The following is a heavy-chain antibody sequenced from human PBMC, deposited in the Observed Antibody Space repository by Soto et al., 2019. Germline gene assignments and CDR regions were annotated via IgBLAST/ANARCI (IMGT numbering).Heavy chain of an antibody. CDR1: GFTFSSYA. Sequence: GGSLRLSCAASGFTFSSYAIHWGRQAPGKGLEWVAVISYDGSNKYYADSVKGRFTISRDNSKNTLYLQMNSLRAEDTAVYYCARVGPALRAFDIWGQGTMVTVSS. CDR2: ISYDGSNK. CDR3: ARVGPALRAFDI. V-gene: IGHV3-30-3*01. J-gene: IGHJ3*02.